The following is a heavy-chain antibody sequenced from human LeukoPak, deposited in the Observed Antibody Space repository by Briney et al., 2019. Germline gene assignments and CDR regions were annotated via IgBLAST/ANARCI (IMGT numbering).Heavy chain of an antibody. CDR2: ISSDGSST. V-gene: IGHV3-64*01. Sequence: GGSLRLSCAASGFTFSYYAMHWVRQAPGKGLEYVSAISSDGSSTYYANSVKGRFTISRDNSKNMLYLQMGSLRAEDMAVYYCARWVSTSSDAFDIWGQGTMVTVSS. CDR3: ARWVSTSSDAFDI. D-gene: IGHD6-6*01. J-gene: IGHJ3*02. CDR1: GFTFSYYA.